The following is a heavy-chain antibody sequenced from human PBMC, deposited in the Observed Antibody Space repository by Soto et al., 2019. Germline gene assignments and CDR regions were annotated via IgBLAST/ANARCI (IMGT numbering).Heavy chain of an antibody. Sequence: GGSLRLSCAASGFTFSSYWMHWVRQVPGKGLVWVSRINSDGRSTNYADSVKGRFTISRDNTKNTLYLQMNSLRAEDTAVYYCATLASVQVERYDCWGQGTLVTAPQ. CDR1: GFTFSSYW. CDR3: ATLASVQVERYDC. V-gene: IGHV3-74*01. CDR2: INSDGRST. J-gene: IGHJ4*02. D-gene: IGHD1-1*01.